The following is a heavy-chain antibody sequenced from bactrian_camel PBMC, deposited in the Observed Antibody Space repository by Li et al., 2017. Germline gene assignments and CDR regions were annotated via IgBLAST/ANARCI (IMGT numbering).Heavy chain of an antibody. J-gene: IGHJ4*01. Sequence: VQLVESGGGSVEAGRSLRLSCKADGFTYLRNCMGWFRQAPGKEREGVARIATGSGNTYYADSVKGRFTISRDNAKDTLYLQMNSLKIEDTAVYYCALGSSRQATMTARGKGTQVTVS. V-gene: IGHV3S1*01. CDR2: IATGSGNT. D-gene: IGHD3*01. CDR1: GFTYLRNC.